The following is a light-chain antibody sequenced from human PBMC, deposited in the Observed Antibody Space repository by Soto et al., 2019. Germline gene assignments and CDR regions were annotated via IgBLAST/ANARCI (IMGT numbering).Light chain of an antibody. CDR2: GAS. J-gene: IGKJ2*01. CDR1: ERVSSN. V-gene: IGKV3-15*01. CDR3: QQYNTWPYT. Sequence: ETVMTQSPATLSVSPGERATLSCRASERVSSNLAWYQQKPGQAPRLLIHGASTRAAGIPARFSGSGSGTEFTLTISSLQSEDFAVYYCQQYNTWPYTFGQGTKLEIK.